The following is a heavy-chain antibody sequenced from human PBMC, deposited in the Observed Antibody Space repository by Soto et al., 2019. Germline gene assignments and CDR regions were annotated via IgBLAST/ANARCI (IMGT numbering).Heavy chain of an antibody. Sequence: SETLSLTCTVTGGSISSYYWSWIRQSPGKGLEWIGYIFYSGGTKYNPSLKGRVAISVDTSRTRFSLNLSSVTAADTAVYYCARDKGRYDSGMDVWGQGTTVTVSS. CDR3: ARDKGRYDSGMDV. J-gene: IGHJ6*02. V-gene: IGHV4-59*01. CDR2: IFYSGGT. CDR1: GGSISSYY. D-gene: IGHD3-9*01.